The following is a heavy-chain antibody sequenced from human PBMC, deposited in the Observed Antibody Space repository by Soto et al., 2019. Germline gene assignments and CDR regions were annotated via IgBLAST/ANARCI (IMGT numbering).Heavy chain of an antibody. CDR1: GGSISSGNYY. J-gene: IGHJ3*02. V-gene: IGHV4-30-4*01. D-gene: IGHD6-13*01. CDR2: IYYSGST. CDR3: ARGITIAAAATARRAFDI. Sequence: SETLSLTCTVSGGSISSGNYYWSWIRQPPGKGLEWIGYIYYSGSTYYNPSLKSRVTISVDTSKNQFSLKLSSVTAADTAVYYCARGITIAAAATARRAFDIWGQGTMVTISS.